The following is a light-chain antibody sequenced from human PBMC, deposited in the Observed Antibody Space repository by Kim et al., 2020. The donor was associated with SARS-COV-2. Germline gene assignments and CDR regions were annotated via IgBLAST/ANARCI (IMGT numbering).Light chain of an antibody. CDR1: KLGDKY. J-gene: IGLJ1*01. Sequence: VSPGQTASITCSGNKLGDKYACWYQQKPGQSPVLVIYQDNKRPSGIPERFSGSNSGNTATLTISGTQAMDEADYYCQAWDSSAGVFGTGTKVTVL. V-gene: IGLV3-1*01. CDR3: QAWDSSAGV. CDR2: QDN.